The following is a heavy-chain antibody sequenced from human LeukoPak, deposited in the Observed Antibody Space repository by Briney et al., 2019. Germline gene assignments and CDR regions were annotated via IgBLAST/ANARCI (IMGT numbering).Heavy chain of an antibody. CDR1: GYTFTTYG. V-gene: IGHV1-18*01. D-gene: IGHD3-10*01. J-gene: IGHJ4*02. Sequence: ASVKVSCKASGYTFTTYGISWVRQAPGQGLEWMGWISAYNGNTNYAQMLHGRATTTTDTSTNTAYMELRGLRSDETAVYYCAREYFNGSGRSGFDYWGQGNRVTVSS. CDR3: AREYFNGSGRSGFDY. CDR2: ISAYNGNT.